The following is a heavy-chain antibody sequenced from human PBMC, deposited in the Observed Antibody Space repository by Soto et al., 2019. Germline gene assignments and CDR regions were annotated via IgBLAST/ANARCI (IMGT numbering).Heavy chain of an antibody. D-gene: IGHD4-17*01. Sequence: SQTLSLTCAISGDSVSSNSAAWNWIRQSPSRGLEWLGRTYYRSKWYNDYAVSVKSRITINPDTSKNQFSLQLNSVTPEDTAVYYCARGPELHDYGVDAFDSWGQGTMVTVSS. J-gene: IGHJ3*02. CDR1: GDSVSSNSAA. CDR2: TYYRSKWYN. CDR3: ARGPELHDYGVDAFDS. V-gene: IGHV6-1*01.